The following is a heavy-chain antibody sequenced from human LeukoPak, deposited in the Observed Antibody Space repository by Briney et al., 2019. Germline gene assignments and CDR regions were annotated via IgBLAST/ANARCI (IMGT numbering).Heavy chain of an antibody. J-gene: IGHJ5*02. CDR3: ARDDTIISGWFDP. Sequence: GESLRLSCAASEFTVSNNYMSWVRQAPGKGLEWVSVIYSDGPTYYADSGKGRVTISRDNAKDSLYLQMNSLRDEDTAVYYCARDDTIISGWFDPWGQGTRVTVPS. CDR2: IYSDGPT. CDR1: EFTVSNNY. D-gene: IGHD1-26*01. V-gene: IGHV3-66*01.